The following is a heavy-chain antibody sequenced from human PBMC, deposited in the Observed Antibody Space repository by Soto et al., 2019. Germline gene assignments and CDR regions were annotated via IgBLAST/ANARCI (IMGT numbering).Heavy chain of an antibody. CDR1: GGSVRTGSYH. Sequence: QVQLQESGPGRVKPSETLSLTCSVSGGSVRTGSYHWSWIRQPPGKGLEWIGFIPNNGSPDYNPSLKSRVVVSIDRTKNQFSLKVNSVTAADTAVDFCARIGWGGDSWGQGTLVTVSS. CDR3: ARIGWGGDS. D-gene: IGHD7-27*01. CDR2: IPNNGSP. J-gene: IGHJ4*02. V-gene: IGHV4-61*01.